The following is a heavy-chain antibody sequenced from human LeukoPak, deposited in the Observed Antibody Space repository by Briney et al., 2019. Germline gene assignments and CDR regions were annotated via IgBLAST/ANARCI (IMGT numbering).Heavy chain of an antibody. V-gene: IGHV1-2*02. CDR1: GYTFTGYY. D-gene: IGHD3-3*01. Sequence: ASVKVSCKASGYTFTGYYMHWVRRAPGQGLEWMGWINPNSGGTNYAQKFQGRVTMTRDTSISTAYMELSRLRSDDTAVYYCAREILEWLTAYYYYYGMDVWGQGATVTVSS. J-gene: IGHJ6*02. CDR2: INPNSGGT. CDR3: AREILEWLTAYYYYYGMDV.